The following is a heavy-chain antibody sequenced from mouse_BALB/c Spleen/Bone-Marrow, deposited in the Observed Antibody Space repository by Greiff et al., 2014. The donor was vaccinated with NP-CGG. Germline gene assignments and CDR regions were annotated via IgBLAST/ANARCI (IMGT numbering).Heavy chain of an antibody. CDR3: VRRDGNYEGFAY. D-gene: IGHD2-1*01. J-gene: IGHJ3*01. V-gene: IGHV10-1*02. Sequence: EVQLVESGGGLVQPKGSLKLSCAASGFTFNTYAMNWVRQAPGKGLEWVARIRSKSNNYATYYADSVKDRFTISRDDSQSMLYLQMNNVKTEDTAMYDCVRRDGNYEGFAYWGQGTLVTVSA. CDR2: IRSKSNNYAT. CDR1: GFTFNTYA.